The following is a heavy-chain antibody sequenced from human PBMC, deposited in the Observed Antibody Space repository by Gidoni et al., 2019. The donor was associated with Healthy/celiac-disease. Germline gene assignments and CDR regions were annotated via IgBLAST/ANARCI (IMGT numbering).Heavy chain of an antibody. V-gene: IGHV4-34*01. Sequence: QVQLQQWCARLFKPSETLSHTCAVDGAYFSGDYWSWIRQPPGKGLEWIGESNHSGRTNYNPYLKSRVTISVDTSKNKCSLRRSSVTGADTAGYYCARGRYSGSYSRYFQHWGQGTLVTVSS. J-gene: IGHJ1*01. D-gene: IGHD1-26*01. CDR3: ARGRYSGSYSRYFQH. CDR1: GAYFSGDY. CDR2: SNHSGRT.